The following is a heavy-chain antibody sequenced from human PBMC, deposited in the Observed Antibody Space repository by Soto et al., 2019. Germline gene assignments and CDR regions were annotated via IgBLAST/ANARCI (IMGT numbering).Heavy chain of an antibody. CDR3: ARGIRFSGYYNWFDP. CDR1: GYTFTSYA. V-gene: IGHV1-3*01. D-gene: IGHD3-3*01. CDR2: INAGNGNT. J-gene: IGHJ5*02. Sequence: QVPLVQSGAEVKKPGASVKVSCKASGYTFTSYAMHWVRQAPGQRLEWMGWINAGNGNTKYSQKFQGRVTITRDTSASTAYMELSSLRSEDTAVYYCARGIRFSGYYNWFDPWGQGTLVTVSS.